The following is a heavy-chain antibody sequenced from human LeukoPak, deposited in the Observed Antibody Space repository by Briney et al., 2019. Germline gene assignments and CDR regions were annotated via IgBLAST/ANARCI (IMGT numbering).Heavy chain of an antibody. CDR2: ISWNSGSI. D-gene: IGHD6-6*01. CDR1: GFTFDDYA. CDR3: AKDPRRYSSSAGWFDL. Sequence: GRSLRLSCAASGFTFDDYAMHWVRQAPGKGLEWVSGISWNSGSIGYADSVKGRFTISRDNAKNSLYLQMNSLRAEDTALYYCAKDPRRYSSSAGWFDLWGQGTLVTVSS. V-gene: IGHV3-9*01. J-gene: IGHJ5*02.